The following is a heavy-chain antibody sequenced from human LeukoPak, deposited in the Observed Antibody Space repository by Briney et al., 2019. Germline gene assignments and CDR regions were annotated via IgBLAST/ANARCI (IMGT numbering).Heavy chain of an antibody. J-gene: IGHJ3*02. V-gene: IGHV4-4*07. D-gene: IGHD1-26*01. Sequence: SETLSLTCTVSGGSISSYYWSWIRQPAGKGLEWIGRLYTSGRTNYNPSLKRRVTLSLDTSKNQFSLKLSSVTAADTAVYYCAGSEWELLGSAFDIWGQGTMVTVSS. CDR1: GGSISSYY. CDR3: AGSEWELLGSAFDI. CDR2: LYTSGRT.